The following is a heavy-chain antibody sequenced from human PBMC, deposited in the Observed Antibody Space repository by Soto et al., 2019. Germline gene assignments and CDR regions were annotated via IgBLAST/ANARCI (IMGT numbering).Heavy chain of an antibody. V-gene: IGHV1-69*02. CDR1: GGTFSSYT. CDR2: IIPILGIA. J-gene: IGHJ4*02. Sequence: QVQLVQSGAEVKKPGSSVKVSCKASGGTFSSYTISWVRQAPGQGLEWMGRIIPILGIANYAQKFQGRVTITADKSTSTAYMELSSLRSEDTAVYYCARAAAGTLHVCVDYYFDYWGQGTLVTVSS. CDR3: ARAAAGTLHVCVDYYFDY. D-gene: IGHD6-13*01.